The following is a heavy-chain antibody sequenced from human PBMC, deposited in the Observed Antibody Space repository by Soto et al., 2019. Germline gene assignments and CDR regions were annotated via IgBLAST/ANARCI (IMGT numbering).Heavy chain of an antibody. J-gene: IGHJ6*03. CDR3: ARQPNYYYYMDV. V-gene: IGHV3-66*04. CDR2: IYSGGST. Sequence: GGFLRLSCAASGFTVSSNYMSSVRQAPGKGLEWVSVIYSGGSTYYADSVKGRFTISRDNSKNTLYLQMNSLRAEDTAVYYCARQPNYYYYMDVWGKGTTVTVSS. CDR1: GFTVSSNY.